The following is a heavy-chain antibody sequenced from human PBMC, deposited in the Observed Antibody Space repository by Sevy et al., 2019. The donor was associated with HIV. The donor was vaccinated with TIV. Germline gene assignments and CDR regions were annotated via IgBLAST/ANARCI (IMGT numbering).Heavy chain of an antibody. V-gene: IGHV3-23*01. Sequence: GESLRLSCEVSGFTFGYFAMSWVRQAPGKGLEWVSGISPNGATSHYVASVRGRFTISRDNSKNRMYLQMSSLRAEDTAQYYCAKDTSGWYDALDQWGQGTLVTVSS. CDR1: GFTFGYFA. CDR2: ISPNGATS. CDR3: AKDTSGWYDALDQ. J-gene: IGHJ4*02. D-gene: IGHD6-19*01.